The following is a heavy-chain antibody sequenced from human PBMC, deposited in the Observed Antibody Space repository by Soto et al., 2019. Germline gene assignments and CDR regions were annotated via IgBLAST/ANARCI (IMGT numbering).Heavy chain of an antibody. Sequence: EVQLLQSGGGLVQPGGSLSLSCAASGFTFSTYAMSWVRQAPGKGLEWVSTISGSGDRTYYADSVKGRFTVSRDNSKNTLHLQMNSLRAEDTAVYYCARELRYCTVTSCYDAEYFQHWGQGTLVTVSS. D-gene: IGHD2-2*01. CDR1: GFTFSTYA. CDR2: ISGSGDRT. V-gene: IGHV3-23*01. J-gene: IGHJ1*01. CDR3: ARELRYCTVTSCYDAEYFQH.